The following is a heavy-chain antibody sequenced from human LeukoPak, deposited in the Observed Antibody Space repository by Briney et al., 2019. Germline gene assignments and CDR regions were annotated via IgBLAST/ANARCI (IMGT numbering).Heavy chain of an antibody. D-gene: IGHD3-22*01. J-gene: IGHJ4*02. CDR2: INWNGGST. Sequence: PGGSLRLSCAASGFTFDDYGMSWVRQAPGKGLEWVSGINWNGGSTGYADSVKGRFTISRDNAKNSLYLQMNSLRAEDAALYYRARAMYYYDSSGYLFDYWGQGTLVTVSS. CDR3: ARAMYYYDSSGYLFDY. CDR1: GFTFDDYG. V-gene: IGHV3-20*04.